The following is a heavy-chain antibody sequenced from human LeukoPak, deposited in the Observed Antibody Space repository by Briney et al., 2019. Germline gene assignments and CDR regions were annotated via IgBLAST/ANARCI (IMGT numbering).Heavy chain of an antibody. CDR1: GFTFSTYE. CDR3: ARGTIGGNPASAY. CDR2: IGTDGYS. D-gene: IGHD4-23*01. V-gene: IGHV3-21*06. Sequence: PGASLRLSCAASGFTFSTYEMNWVRQAPGKGLEWVSSIGTDGYSYSAVSVKGRFIISRDNAKSTLYLQMDSLTVEDTALYYCARGTIGGNPASAYWGQGTLVTVSS. J-gene: IGHJ4*02.